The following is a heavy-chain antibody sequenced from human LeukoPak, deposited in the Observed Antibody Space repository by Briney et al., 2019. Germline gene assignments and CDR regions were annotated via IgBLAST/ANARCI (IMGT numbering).Heavy chain of an antibody. Sequence: ASVKVSCKASGYTFTSYDINWVRQATGQGLEWMGWMNPNSGNTGYAQKFQGRVTMTRNTSISTAYMELSSLRSEDTAVYYCARGVVPAARGYFYSYIDVWGKGTTVTVSS. J-gene: IGHJ6*03. D-gene: IGHD2-2*01. CDR2: MNPNSGNT. CDR1: GYTFTSYD. V-gene: IGHV1-8*01. CDR3: ARGVVPAARGYFYSYIDV.